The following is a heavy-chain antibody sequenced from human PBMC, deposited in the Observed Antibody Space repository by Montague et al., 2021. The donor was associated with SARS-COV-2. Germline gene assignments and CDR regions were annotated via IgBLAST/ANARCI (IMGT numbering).Heavy chain of an antibody. V-gene: IGHV6-1*01. J-gene: IGHJ3*02. CDR3: ARGWNYAFDI. D-gene: IGHD1-7*01. Sequence: CAISGDSVSSNIATWHWIRQSPSRGLEWLGRTYYGSSWNTDYAVSVKSRITISPDTSKNQFSLHLNSVTPEDTAGYYCARGWNYAFDIWSQGTMVTVSS. CDR1: GDSVSSNIAT. CDR2: TYYGSSWNT.